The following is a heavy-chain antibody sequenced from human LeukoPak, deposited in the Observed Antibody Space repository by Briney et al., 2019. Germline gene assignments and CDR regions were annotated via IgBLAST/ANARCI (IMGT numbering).Heavy chain of an antibody. CDR1: GYSFTNHY. J-gene: IGHJ4*02. D-gene: IGHD3-10*01. Sequence: GESLKISCKGSGYSFTNHYIGWVRLMPGKGLEWIGIIYPGDSDTRYSPSTQGQVTISADKSISTAYLQWSSLKASDTAMYYCARRGYGSGNYYYPNWGQGTLVTVSS. CDR2: IYPGDSDT. V-gene: IGHV5-51*01. CDR3: ARRGYGSGNYYYPN.